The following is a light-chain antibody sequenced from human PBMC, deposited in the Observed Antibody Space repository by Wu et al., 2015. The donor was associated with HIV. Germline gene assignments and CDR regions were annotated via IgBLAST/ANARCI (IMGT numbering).Light chain of an antibody. CDR3: QQYISSPRT. J-gene: IGKJ1*01. CDR2: GAS. V-gene: IGKV3-20*01. CDR1: QIIDSSY. Sequence: EIVLTQSPGTLSLSPGERATLSCRASQIIDSSYLAWYQQKPGQAPRLLIYGASSRATGIPDRFSGSGSGTDFTLTISRLEPEDFAVYYCQQYISSPRTFGPGTKVEIK.